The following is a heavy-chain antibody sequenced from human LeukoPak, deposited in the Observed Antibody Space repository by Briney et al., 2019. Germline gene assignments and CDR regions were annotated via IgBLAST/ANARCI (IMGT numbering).Heavy chain of an antibody. CDR3: ARDWGIGY. D-gene: IGHD3-16*01. CDR1: GFTVSTNS. Sequence: GGSLRLSCAASGFTVSTNSVTWVRQAPGKGLEWVSVIYSGVNTYYADSVKGRFTISRDNSKNTVYLQMNSLRAEDTAVYYCARDWGIGYWGQGTLVTVSS. V-gene: IGHV3-53*01. J-gene: IGHJ4*02. CDR2: IYSGVNT.